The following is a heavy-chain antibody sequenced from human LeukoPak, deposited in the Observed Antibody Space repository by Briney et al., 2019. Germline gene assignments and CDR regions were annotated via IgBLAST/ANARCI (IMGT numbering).Heavy chain of an antibody. Sequence: PGGSLRLSCAASGFTFSSYSMNWVRQAPGKGLEWDSAISGSGDSTYYADSVKGRFTISRDNSKNTLYLQMNSLRAEDTAVYYCASHWNVFDYWGQGTLVTVSS. CDR1: GFTFSSYS. J-gene: IGHJ4*02. V-gene: IGHV3-23*01. CDR3: ASHWNVFDY. D-gene: IGHD1-1*01. CDR2: ISGSGDST.